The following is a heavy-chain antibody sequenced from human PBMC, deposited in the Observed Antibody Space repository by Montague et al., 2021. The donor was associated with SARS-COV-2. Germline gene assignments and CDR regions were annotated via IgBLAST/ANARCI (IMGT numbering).Heavy chain of an antibody. CDR1: GFTFSSYW. J-gene: IGHJ6*02. CDR2: IKQDGSEK. V-gene: IGHV3-7*01. CDR3: AREGAVAGLYYYYGMDV. Sequence: FLRLSCAASGFTFSSYWMSWVRQAPGKGLEWVANIKQDGSEKYYVDSVKGRFTISRDNAKNSLYLQMNSLRAEDTAVYYCAREGAVAGLYYYYGMDVWGQGTTVTVSS. D-gene: IGHD6-19*01.